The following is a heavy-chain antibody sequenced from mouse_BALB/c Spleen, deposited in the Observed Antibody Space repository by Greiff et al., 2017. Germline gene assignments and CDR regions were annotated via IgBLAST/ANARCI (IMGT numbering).Heavy chain of an antibody. J-gene: IGHJ4*01. Sequence: EVQGVESGGDLVKPGGSLKLSCAASGFTFSSYGMSWVRQTPDKRLEWVAYISSGGGSTYYPDTVKGRFTISRDNAKNTLYLQMSSLKSEDTAMYYCARQLGLTMDYWGQGTSVTVSS. V-gene: IGHV5-12-1*01. D-gene: IGHD3-1*01. CDR2: ISSGGGST. CDR1: GFTFSSYG. CDR3: ARQLGLTMDY.